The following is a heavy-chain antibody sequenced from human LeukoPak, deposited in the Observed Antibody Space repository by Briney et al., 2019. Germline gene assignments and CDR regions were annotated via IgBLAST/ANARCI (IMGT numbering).Heavy chain of an antibody. D-gene: IGHD6-13*01. V-gene: IGHV3-23*01. CDR2: IDYGGGAT. CDR1: GFTFNTYA. J-gene: IGHJ4*02. CDR3: ARDRYITRSWGYDFDY. Sequence: PGGSLRLSCAASGFTFNTYAMNWVRQTPGKGLEWVSSIDYGGGATYYADSVKGRFTISRDNAKNSLYLQMNTLRAEDTAVYYCARDRYITRSWGYDFDYWGQGTLVTVSS.